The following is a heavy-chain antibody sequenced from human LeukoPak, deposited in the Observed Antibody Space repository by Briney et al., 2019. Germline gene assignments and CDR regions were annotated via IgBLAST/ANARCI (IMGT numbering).Heavy chain of an antibody. D-gene: IGHD6-13*01. CDR1: GGSISRYY. CDR2: IYYSGST. Sequence: SETLSLTCTVSGGSISRYYWSWIRQPPGKGLEWIGYIYYSGSTNYNPSLKSLVTISVDTRKNQFSLKLSSVTAADTAVYYCARTTEAHSWRTRYYDYYMDVWGKGTTVTVSS. J-gene: IGHJ6*03. CDR3: ARTTEAHSWRTRYYDYYMDV. V-gene: IGHV4-59*01.